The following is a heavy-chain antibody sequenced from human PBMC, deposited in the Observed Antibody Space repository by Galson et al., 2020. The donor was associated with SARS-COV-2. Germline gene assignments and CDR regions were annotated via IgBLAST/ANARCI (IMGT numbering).Heavy chain of an antibody. J-gene: IGHJ3*02. Sequence: SETLSLTCTVSGGSISSYYWSWIRQPPGKGLEWIGYIYYSGSTNYNPSLKSRVTISVDTSKNQFSLKLSSVTAADTAVYYCARLSLGYCSSTSCSPHDAFDIWGQGTMVTVSS. V-gene: IGHV4-59*08. CDR3: ARLSLGYCSSTSCSPHDAFDI. D-gene: IGHD2-2*01. CDR1: GGSISSYY. CDR2: IYYSGST.